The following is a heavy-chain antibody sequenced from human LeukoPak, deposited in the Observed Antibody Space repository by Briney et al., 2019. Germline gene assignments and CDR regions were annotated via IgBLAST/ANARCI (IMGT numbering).Heavy chain of an antibody. V-gene: IGHV1-69*04. CDR3: ARDPGSGITMVRGVND. D-gene: IGHD3-10*01. CDR1: GGTFSSYA. J-gene: IGHJ4*02. Sequence: GASVKVSCKASGGTFSSYAISWVRQAPGQGLEWMGRIIPILGIANYAQKFQGRVTITADKSTSTAYVELSSLRSEDTAVYYCARDPGSGITMVRGVNDWGQGTLVTVSS. CDR2: IIPILGIA.